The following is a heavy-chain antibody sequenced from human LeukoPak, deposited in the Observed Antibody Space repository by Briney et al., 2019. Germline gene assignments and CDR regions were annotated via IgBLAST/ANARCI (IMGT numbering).Heavy chain of an antibody. CDR1: SGSISTSY. CDR2: IYYSGSP. D-gene: IGHD5-12*01. J-gene: IGHJ4*02. V-gene: IGHV4-59*01. CDR3: ARASGFKGSYFDN. Sequence: SETLSLTCTVSSGSISTSYWSWIRQPPGKGLEWIGYIYYSGSPNYNPSLKSRLTISLDTSKNQFSLKLSSVTAADTAVYYCARASGFKGSYFDNWGQGTLVTVSS.